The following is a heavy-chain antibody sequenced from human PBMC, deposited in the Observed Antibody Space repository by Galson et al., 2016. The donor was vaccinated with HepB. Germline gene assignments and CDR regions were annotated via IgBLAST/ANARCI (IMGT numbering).Heavy chain of an antibody. CDR1: GFTFSRYA. D-gene: IGHD6-19*01. Sequence: SLRLSCAASGFTFSRYALDWVRQAPGKGLEWVAIITYDGNNKYYADSVEGRFTISRDNSKNTVYLQMTSLTAEDTAVYYCARSTGPGWYHFDSWGQGTLVTVSS. CDR3: ARSTGPGWYHFDS. CDR2: ITYDGNNK. J-gene: IGHJ4*02. V-gene: IGHV3-30-3*01.